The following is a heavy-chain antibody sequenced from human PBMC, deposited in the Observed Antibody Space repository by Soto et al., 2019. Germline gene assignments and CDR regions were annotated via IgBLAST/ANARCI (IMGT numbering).Heavy chain of an antibody. Sequence: SETLSLTCTVSGGSISSYYWSWIRQPPGKGLEWIGYIYYSGSTNYNPSLKSRVTISVDTSKNQFSLKLSSVTAADTAVYYCASSGGARGLDYYHYYGMDVWGQGTTVTVSS. CDR3: ASSGGARGLDYYHYYGMDV. D-gene: IGHD3-16*01. J-gene: IGHJ6*02. V-gene: IGHV4-59*01. CDR1: GGSISSYY. CDR2: IYYSGST.